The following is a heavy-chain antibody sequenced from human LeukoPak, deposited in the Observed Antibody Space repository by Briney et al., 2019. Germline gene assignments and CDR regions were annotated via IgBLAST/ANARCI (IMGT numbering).Heavy chain of an antibody. J-gene: IGHJ4*02. Sequence: ASVEVSCKASGYTFIGYYMHWVRQAPGQGLEWMGRINPNSGGTNYAQKFQGRVTMTRDTSISTAYMELSRLRSDDTAVYYCARDSNRYSGSRNPFDYWGQGTLVTVSS. CDR3: ARDSNRYSGSRNPFDY. D-gene: IGHD1-26*01. V-gene: IGHV1-2*06. CDR1: GYTFIGYY. CDR2: INPNSGGT.